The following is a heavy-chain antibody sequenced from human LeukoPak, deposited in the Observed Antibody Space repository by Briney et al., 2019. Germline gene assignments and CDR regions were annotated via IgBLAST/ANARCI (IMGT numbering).Heavy chain of an antibody. CDR3: ATWGSSSSPLPTMDV. V-gene: IGHV1-46*01. Sequence: ASVKVSCKASGYTFTNYYMHWVRQAPGQGLEWMGIINPSGGSTSYAQNFQGRVTMARDTSTSTVYIELSSLRSEDTAVYYCATWGSSSSPLPTMDVWGQGTTVTVSS. CDR2: INPSGGST. J-gene: IGHJ6*02. CDR1: GYTFTNYY. D-gene: IGHD6-13*01.